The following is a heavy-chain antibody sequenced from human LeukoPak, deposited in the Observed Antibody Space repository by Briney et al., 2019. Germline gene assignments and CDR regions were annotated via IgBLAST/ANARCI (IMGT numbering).Heavy chain of an antibody. CDR3: ARDDRYGDRWFDY. J-gene: IGHJ4*02. Sequence: PGGSLRLSCAASGFTVSSNYMSWVRQAPGKGLEWVSVIYSGGSTYYADSVKGRFTISRDNSKNTLYLQMNSLRAEDTAVYYCARDDRYGDRWFDYWGQGTLVTVSS. CDR2: IYSGGST. V-gene: IGHV3-53*01. CDR1: GFTVSSNY. D-gene: IGHD4-17*01.